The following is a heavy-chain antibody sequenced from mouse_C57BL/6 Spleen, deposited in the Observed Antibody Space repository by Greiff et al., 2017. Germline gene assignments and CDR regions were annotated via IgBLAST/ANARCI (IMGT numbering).Heavy chain of an antibody. CDR1: GFTFSDYG. CDR2: ISTLAYSI. V-gene: IGHV5-15*01. J-gene: IGHJ4*01. D-gene: IGHD2-1*01. CDR3: AREDYGNYRGMDY. Sequence: EVKLMESGGGLVQPGGSLKLSCAASGFTFSDYGMAWVRQAPRKGPAWVAFISTLAYSIYYADTVTGRFTISGENAKNTLYLEMSSLRSEDTAMDYCAREDYGNYRGMDYWGQGASVTVS.